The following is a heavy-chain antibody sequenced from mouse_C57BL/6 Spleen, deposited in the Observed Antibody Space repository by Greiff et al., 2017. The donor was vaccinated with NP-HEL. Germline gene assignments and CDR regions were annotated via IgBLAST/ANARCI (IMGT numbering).Heavy chain of an antibody. CDR3: ARSLYYYGSSYDY. CDR1: GYTFTSYD. J-gene: IGHJ2*01. Sequence: QVQLQQSGPELVKPGASVTLSCKASGYTFTSYDINWVKQRPGQGLEWIGWIYPRDGSTKYNEKFKGKATLTVDTSSSTAYMELHSLTSEDSAVYFCARSLYYYGSSYDYWGQGTTLTVSS. V-gene: IGHV1-85*01. D-gene: IGHD1-1*01. CDR2: IYPRDGST.